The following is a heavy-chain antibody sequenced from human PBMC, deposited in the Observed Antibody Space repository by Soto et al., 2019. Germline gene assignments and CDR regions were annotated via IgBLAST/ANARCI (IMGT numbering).Heavy chain of an antibody. J-gene: IGHJ3*02. D-gene: IGHD3-3*01. CDR2: ISAYNGNT. Sequence: GASVKVSCKASGYTFTSYGISWVRQAPGQGLEWMGWISAYNGNTNYAQKLQGRVTMTTDTSTSTAYMELRSLRSDDTAVYYCAIGQLRITIFGVVPDAFDIWGQGTMVTVSS. V-gene: IGHV1-18*01. CDR3: AIGQLRITIFGVVPDAFDI. CDR1: GYTFTSYG.